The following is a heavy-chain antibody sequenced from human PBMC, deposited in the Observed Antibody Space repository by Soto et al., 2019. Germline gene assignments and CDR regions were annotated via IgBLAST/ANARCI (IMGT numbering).Heavy chain of an antibody. Sequence: QVQLVQSAAEMTKPGASVKVSCKASGYTFTSYGINWVRQAPRQALELMGYINTYAGNTYYAQQLQGRVTMTTDTSSPTAYMELRSLTSDDTAVYYGARIPVAGHVYYDYLGQGTLVTVSS. CDR2: INTYAGNT. D-gene: IGHD6-19*01. J-gene: IGHJ4*02. CDR3: ARIPVAGHVYYDY. CDR1: GYTFTSYG. V-gene: IGHV1-18*01.